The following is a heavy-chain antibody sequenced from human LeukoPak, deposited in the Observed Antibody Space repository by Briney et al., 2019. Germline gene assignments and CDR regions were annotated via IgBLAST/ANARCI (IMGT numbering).Heavy chain of an antibody. V-gene: IGHV3-7*01. Sequence: PGGSLRLSCAASGFTFSSYWMNWVRQTPGKGLEWVANIKQDESEKQYVASVRGRFSISRDNARNLLYLQMNRLRAEDTAVYYCARDRGIAADGTVGWFDPWGQGTLVTVSS. CDR3: ARDRGIAADGTVGWFDP. D-gene: IGHD6-13*01. CDR2: IKQDESEK. J-gene: IGHJ5*02. CDR1: GFTFSSYW.